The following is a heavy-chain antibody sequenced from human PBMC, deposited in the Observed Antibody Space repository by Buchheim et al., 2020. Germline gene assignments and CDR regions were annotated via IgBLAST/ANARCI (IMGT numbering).Heavy chain of an antibody. D-gene: IGHD2-15*01. J-gene: IGHJ4*02. Sequence: VQLVESGGGLVQPGGSLRLSCAASGFTFGRYCMHWCRTAQVGALVWVSRINEDGSHTTYTDSVKGRCTISRANAKNTLYLQMNSLTAEDTAVYYCSKDMSGAEDSWGQGTL. CDR3: SKDMSGAEDS. CDR1: GFTFGRYC. V-gene: IGHV3-74*03. CDR2: INEDGSHT.